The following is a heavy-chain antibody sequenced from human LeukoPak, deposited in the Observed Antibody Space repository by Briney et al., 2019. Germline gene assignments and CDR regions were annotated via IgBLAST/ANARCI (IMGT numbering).Heavy chain of an antibody. CDR3: ARVGSEWELGFGYYFDY. J-gene: IGHJ4*02. V-gene: IGHV1-2*02. Sequence: ASVKVSCKASGYTFTGYYMHWVRQAPGQGLEWMGWINPNSGGTNYAQKVQGRVTMTRDTSISTAYMELSRLRSDDTAVYYCARVGSEWELGFGYYFDYWGQGTLVTVSS. CDR1: GYTFTGYY. D-gene: IGHD1-26*01. CDR2: INPNSGGT.